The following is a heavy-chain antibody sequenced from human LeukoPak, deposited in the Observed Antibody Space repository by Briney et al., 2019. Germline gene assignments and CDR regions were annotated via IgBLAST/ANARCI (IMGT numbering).Heavy chain of an antibody. CDR1: GGSFSGYY. Sequence: SETLSLTCAVYGGSFSGYYWSWIRQPPGKGLEWIGEINHRGSTNYNPSLKSRVTISVDTSKNQFSLKLSSVTAADTAVYYCARGVFEVATAVGYWGQGTLVTVSS. CDR3: ARGVFEVATAVGY. CDR2: INHRGST. D-gene: IGHD5-12*01. J-gene: IGHJ4*02. V-gene: IGHV4-34*01.